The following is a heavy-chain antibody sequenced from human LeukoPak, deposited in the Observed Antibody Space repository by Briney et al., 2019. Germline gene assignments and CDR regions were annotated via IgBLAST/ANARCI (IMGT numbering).Heavy chain of an antibody. J-gene: IGHJ6*03. CDR1: GFTFITYS. D-gene: IGHD5-12*01. V-gene: IGHV3-21*01. Sequence: PGGSLRLSCAASGFTFITYSMSWVRQAPGKGLEWVSSISSSSSSYMYYADSVKGRFTISRDNAKNSLYLQMNSLRAEDTAVYYCARDKRGYDFPTHYYYYMDVWGKGTTVTISS. CDR3: ARDKRGYDFPTHYYYYMDV. CDR2: ISSSSSSYM.